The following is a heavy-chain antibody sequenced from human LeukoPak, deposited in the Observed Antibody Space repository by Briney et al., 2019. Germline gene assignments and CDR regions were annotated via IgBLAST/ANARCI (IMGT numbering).Heavy chain of an antibody. J-gene: IGHJ4*02. V-gene: IGHV3-53*01. CDR2: IYASGGA. Sequence: GGSLRLSCVASGFDVNDNFMLWIRQAPGQGLEWISIIYASGGAFHSESVKGRFSAFRDTSKNTIFPQMNNLRAADTAMYYCVRRHDYWGQGTLVTVSS. CDR1: GFDVNDNF. CDR3: VRRHDY.